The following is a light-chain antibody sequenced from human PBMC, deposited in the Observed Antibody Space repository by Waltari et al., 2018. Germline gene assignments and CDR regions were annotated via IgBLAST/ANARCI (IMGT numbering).Light chain of an antibody. CDR2: WAS. J-gene: IGKJ5*01. CDR1: RSVLYNSNNKNY. Sequence: DIVMTQSPDSLAVSLGERAAINCKSSRSVLYNSNNKNYLAWYQQKPRQPPNLLINWASSRESGVPDRFSGSGSGTDFTLTISSLQAEDVAVYYCQQYYSSPISFGQGTRLEIK. CDR3: QQYYSSPIS. V-gene: IGKV4-1*01.